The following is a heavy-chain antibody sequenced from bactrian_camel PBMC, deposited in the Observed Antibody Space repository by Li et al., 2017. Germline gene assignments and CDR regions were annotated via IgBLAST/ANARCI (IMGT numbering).Heavy chain of an antibody. CDR3: AAGVSEANKCRWGREAY. CDR2: IDGRGII. Sequence: HVQLVESGGGSVQAGGSLKLSCAASGLTASVANMGWFRQAPGQERDWVAIIDGRGIITYRDPVKGRFTISKDNAKDVLYLQMSSLKHEDTAMYYCAAGVSEANKCRWGREAYWGQGTQVTVSS. V-gene: IGHV3S55*01. CDR1: GLTASVAN. D-gene: IGHD3*01. J-gene: IGHJ4*01.